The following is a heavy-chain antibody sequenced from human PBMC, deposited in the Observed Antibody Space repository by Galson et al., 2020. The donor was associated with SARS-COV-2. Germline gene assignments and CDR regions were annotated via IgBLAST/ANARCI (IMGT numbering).Heavy chain of an antibody. D-gene: IGHD3-3*01. CDR1: GYTFTSYD. V-gene: IGHV1-8*01. CDR2: MNPNSGNT. CDR3: ARGRGPRITIFGVVIYSPSFDY. Sequence: ASVKVSCKASGYTFTSYDINWVRQATGQGLEWMGWMNPNSGNTGYAQKFQGRVTMTRNTSISTAYMELSSLRSEDTAVYYCARGRGPRITIFGVVIYSPSFDYWGQGTLVTGSS. J-gene: IGHJ4*02.